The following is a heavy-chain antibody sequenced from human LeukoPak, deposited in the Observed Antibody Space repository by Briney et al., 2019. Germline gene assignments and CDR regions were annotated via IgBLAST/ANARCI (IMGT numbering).Heavy chain of an antibody. V-gene: IGHV1-8*01. CDR3: ARWVWDTAIFDY. J-gene: IGHJ4*02. CDR2: MNPNSGNT. D-gene: IGHD5-18*01. Sequence: ASVKVSCKASGYTFTSYDINWVRQATGQGLEWMGWMNPNSGNTGYAQKFQGRVTMTRNTSISTAYMELSSLRSEDTAVYYCARWVWDTAIFDYWGQGTLVTVSS. CDR1: GYTFTSYD.